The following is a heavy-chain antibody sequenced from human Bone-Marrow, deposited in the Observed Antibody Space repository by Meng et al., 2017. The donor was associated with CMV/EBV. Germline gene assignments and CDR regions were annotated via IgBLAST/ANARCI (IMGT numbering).Heavy chain of an antibody. Sequence: GGSLRLSCAASGFTFSSYWMTWVRQAPGKGLEWVANIKEDGSEKYYVDSVKGRFTISRDNAKNSLYLQMNTLRAVDTAVYYCAKGEYSNSLSFDYWGQGTLVTVSS. J-gene: IGHJ4*02. V-gene: IGHV3-7*01. CDR3: AKGEYSNSLSFDY. CDR2: IKEDGSEK. CDR1: GFTFSSYW. D-gene: IGHD4-11*01.